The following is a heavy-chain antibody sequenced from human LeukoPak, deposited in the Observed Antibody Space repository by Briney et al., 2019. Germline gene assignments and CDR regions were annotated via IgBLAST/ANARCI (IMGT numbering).Heavy chain of an antibody. Sequence: SETLSLTCAVYGGSISSYYWSWIRQPPGKGLEWIGEINHSGSTNYNPSLKSRVTISVDTSKNQFSLKLSSVTAADTAVYYCARQNIAAAGFYYYGMDVWGQGTTVTVSS. CDR2: INHSGST. J-gene: IGHJ6*02. CDR1: GGSISSYY. D-gene: IGHD6-13*01. CDR3: ARQNIAAAGFYYYGMDV. V-gene: IGHV4-34*01.